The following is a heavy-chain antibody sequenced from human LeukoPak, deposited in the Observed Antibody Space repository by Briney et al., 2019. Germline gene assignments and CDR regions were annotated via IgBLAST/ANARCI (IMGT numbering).Heavy chain of an antibody. CDR1: GYTFTSYG. Sequence: ASVKVSCKASGYTFTSYGISWVRQAPGQGLEWMGWISAYNGNTNYAQKLQGRVTMTTDTSTSTAYMELRSLRSDDTAVYYCASMVYGLGSPLDAFDIWGQGTMVTVSS. V-gene: IGHV1-18*01. CDR2: ISAYNGNT. D-gene: IGHD3-10*01. J-gene: IGHJ3*02. CDR3: ASMVYGLGSPLDAFDI.